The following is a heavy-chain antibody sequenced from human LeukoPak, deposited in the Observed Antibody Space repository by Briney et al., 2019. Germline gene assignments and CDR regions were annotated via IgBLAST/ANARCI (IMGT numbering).Heavy chain of an antibody. D-gene: IGHD5-12*01. CDR3: AKDGREWPRSLDY. Sequence: PGGSLRLSCAASGVTFRSYAMSWVRQAPGKGVEGGSGISGSGGSTYYADSVKGRFTISRDNSKNTLYLQMNSLRAEDTAVYYCAKDGREWPRSLDYWGQGTLVTVSS. CDR1: GVTFRSYA. J-gene: IGHJ4*02. V-gene: IGHV3-23*01. CDR2: ISGSGGST.